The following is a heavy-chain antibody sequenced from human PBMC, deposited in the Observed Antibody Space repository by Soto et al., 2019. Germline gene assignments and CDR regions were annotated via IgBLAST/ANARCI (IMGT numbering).Heavy chain of an antibody. CDR1: GGTFSSYA. V-gene: IGHV1-69*13. J-gene: IGHJ6*02. CDR2: IIPIFGTA. CDR3: AKPGSNYGYYYYGMDV. D-gene: IGHD4-4*01. Sequence: ASVKVSCKASGGTFSSYAISWVRQAPGQGLEWMGGIIPIFGTANYAQKFQGRVTITADESTSTAYMELSSLRSEDTAVYYCAKPGSNYGYYYYGMDVWGQGTTVTVS.